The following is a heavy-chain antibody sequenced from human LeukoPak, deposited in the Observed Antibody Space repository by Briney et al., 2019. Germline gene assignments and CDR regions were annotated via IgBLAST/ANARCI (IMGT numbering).Heavy chain of an antibody. CDR1: GFTFSSYA. V-gene: IGHV3-23*01. J-gene: IGHJ6*03. D-gene: IGHD2-21*02. Sequence: PGRSLRLSCAASGFTFSSYAMSWVRQAPGKGLEWVSAISGSGGSTYYADSVKGRFTISRDNSKNTLYVQMNSLRAEDTAVYFCAKCVMGGDFDNMDVWGKGTTVTVSS. CDR3: AKCVMGGDFDNMDV. CDR2: ISGSGGST.